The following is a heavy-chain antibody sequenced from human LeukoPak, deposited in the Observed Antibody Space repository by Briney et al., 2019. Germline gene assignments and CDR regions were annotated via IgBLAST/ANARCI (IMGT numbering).Heavy chain of an antibody. CDR3: AKRAAAGTSYFDY. Sequence: GGSLRLSCAASGFTLSSYAISWVRQAPGKGLEWVSSISASGGSTNYADSVKGRFTISRDSSKNTVYLQMNSLRAEDTAVYYCAKRAAAGTSYFDYWGQGTLVTVSS. V-gene: IGHV3-23*01. J-gene: IGHJ4*02. D-gene: IGHD6-13*01. CDR2: ISASGGST. CDR1: GFTLSSYA.